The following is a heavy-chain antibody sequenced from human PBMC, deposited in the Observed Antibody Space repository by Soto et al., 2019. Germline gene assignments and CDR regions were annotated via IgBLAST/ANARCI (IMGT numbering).Heavy chain of an antibody. V-gene: IGHV3-23*04. D-gene: IGHD4-17*01. CDR3: AKMGGDYVTRRVRGAVHYFDY. J-gene: IGHJ4*02. Sequence: EVQLVESGGGLVKPGGSLRLSCAASGFTFSSYAMSWVRQAPGKGLEWISGISGSDGSTYYADSVKGRFTISRDNSNTLSLQMNSLRAEDTAVYYCAKMGGDYVTRRVRGAVHYFDYWGQGTLVTVSS. CDR1: GFTFSSYA. CDR2: ISGSDGST.